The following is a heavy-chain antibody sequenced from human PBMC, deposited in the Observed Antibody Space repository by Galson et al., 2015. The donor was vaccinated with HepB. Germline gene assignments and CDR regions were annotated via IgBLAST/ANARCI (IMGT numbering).Heavy chain of an antibody. CDR1: GFSLNSREPR. CDR2: IEWDNKK. D-gene: IGHD6-13*01. CDR3: VRIGPAAVDS. V-gene: IGHV2-70*04. J-gene: IGHJ5*02. Sequence: PALVKPTQTLTLTCTFSGFSLNSREPRVSWIRQPPGKALEWLARIEWDNKKVYSASLKTRLTLSKDTSKNQVVLTLTNVDPVDTATYYCVRIGPAAVDSWGLGTLVTVSS.